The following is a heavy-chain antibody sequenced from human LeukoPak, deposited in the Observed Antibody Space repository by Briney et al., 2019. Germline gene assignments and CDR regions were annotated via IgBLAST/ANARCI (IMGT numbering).Heavy chain of an antibody. D-gene: IGHD1-26*01. CDR3: ARAPGGREPPLDY. Sequence: PGGSLRLSCAVSGFTFSSNWMNWVRQAPGKGLEGVSYISSSGSTIYYADSVKGRFTISRDNAKNSLYLQMNSLRAEDTAVYYCARAPGGREPPLDYWGQGTLVTVSS. J-gene: IGHJ4*02. CDR1: GFTFSSNW. CDR2: ISSSGSTI. V-gene: IGHV3-48*04.